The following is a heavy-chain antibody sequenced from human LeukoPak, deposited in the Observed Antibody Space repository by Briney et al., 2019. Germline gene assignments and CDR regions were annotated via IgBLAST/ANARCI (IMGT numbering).Heavy chain of an antibody. CDR2: IIPILGIA. D-gene: IGHD3-22*01. V-gene: IGHV1-69*02. Sequence: SVKVSCKASGGTFSSYTISWVRQAPGQGLEWMGRIIPILGIANYAQKFQGRVTITADKSTSTAYMELSSLRSEDTAVYYCARYQYYYDSSGYPVDYWGREPWSPPPQ. CDR1: GGTFSSYT. CDR3: ARYQYYYDSSGYPVDY. J-gene: IGHJ4*02.